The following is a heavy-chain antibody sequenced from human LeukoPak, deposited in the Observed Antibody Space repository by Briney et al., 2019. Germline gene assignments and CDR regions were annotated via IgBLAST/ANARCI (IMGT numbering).Heavy chain of an antibody. CDR1: GGSISSYY. CDR2: IYYSGST. Sequence: SETLSLTCTVSGGSISSYYWSWIRQPPGKGLEGIGDIYYSGSTNYNPSLKSRVTISVDTSKNQFSLRLSSVTAADTAVYYCARRVRGVPFDYWGQGTLVTVSS. V-gene: IGHV4-59*08. D-gene: IGHD3-10*01. CDR3: ARRVRGVPFDY. J-gene: IGHJ4*02.